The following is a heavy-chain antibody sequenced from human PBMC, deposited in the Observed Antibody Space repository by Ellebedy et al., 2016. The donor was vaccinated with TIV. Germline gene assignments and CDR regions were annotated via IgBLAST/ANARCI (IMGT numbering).Heavy chain of an antibody. J-gene: IGHJ4*02. CDR3: AREGGKWWYDY. Sequence: PGGSLRLSCAASGFTFSSYWMHWVRQAPGKGLVWVSRINSDGSSTSYADSVKGRFTISRDNAKNTLYLQMNSLRAEDTAVYYCAREGGKWWYDYWGQGTLVTVSS. CDR1: GFTFSSYW. V-gene: IGHV3-74*01. D-gene: IGHD2-15*01. CDR2: INSDGSST.